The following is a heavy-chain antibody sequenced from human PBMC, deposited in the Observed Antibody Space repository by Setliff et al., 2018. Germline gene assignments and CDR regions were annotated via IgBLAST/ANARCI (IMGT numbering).Heavy chain of an antibody. D-gene: IGHD3-3*01. Sequence: SETLSLTCTVSGGSISSGGYYWSWIRQHPGKGLEWIGYIYYSGSTYYNPSLKSRVTISVDTSKNQFSLNLSSVTAADTAVYYCARMSGFLYMDVWGKGTPVTVSS. CDR1: GGSISSGGYY. J-gene: IGHJ6*03. CDR2: IYYSGST. V-gene: IGHV4-31*03. CDR3: ARMSGFLYMDV.